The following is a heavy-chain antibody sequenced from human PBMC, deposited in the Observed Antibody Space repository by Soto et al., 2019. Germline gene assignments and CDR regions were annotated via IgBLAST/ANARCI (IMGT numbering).Heavy chain of an antibody. CDR1: GYTFINYY. V-gene: IGHV1-46*01. Sequence: ASVKVSCTASGYTFINYYIHWVRQAPGQGLQWMGIINPSGGSTDYAQRFQGRVTMTRDTSTSTVYMELSSLRSDDTALYYCARAEGYTNYRFQYWG. CDR2: INPSGGST. CDR3: ARAEGYTNYRFQY. J-gene: IGHJ1*01. D-gene: IGHD4-4*01.